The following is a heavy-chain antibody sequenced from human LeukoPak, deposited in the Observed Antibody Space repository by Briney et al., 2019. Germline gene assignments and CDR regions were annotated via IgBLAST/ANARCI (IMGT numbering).Heavy chain of an antibody. D-gene: IGHD4-11*01. CDR1: GFTFSSYE. CDR3: ARSDVSTVTTPFDY. V-gene: IGHV3-48*03. Sequence: GGSLRLSCAASGFTFSSYEMNWVRQAPGKGLEWVSYISSSGSTIYYADSVKGRLTISRDNAKNSLYLQMNSLRAEDTAVYYCARSDVSTVTTPFDYWGQGTLVTVSS. CDR2: ISSSGSTI. J-gene: IGHJ4*02.